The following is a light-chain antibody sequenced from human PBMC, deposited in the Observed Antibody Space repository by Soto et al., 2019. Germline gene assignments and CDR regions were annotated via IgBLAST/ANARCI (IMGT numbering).Light chain of an antibody. CDR1: QSVSSSH. CDR3: QQRSNWPQT. Sequence: EIMLTQSPGTLSLSPGERATLSCRASQSVSSSHLAWYQQKPGQAPRLLIYESSNRATGIPARFSGSGSGTDFILTISSLEPEDFAVYYCQQRSNWPQTFGQGTKVDIK. CDR2: ESS. J-gene: IGKJ1*01. V-gene: IGKV3-11*01.